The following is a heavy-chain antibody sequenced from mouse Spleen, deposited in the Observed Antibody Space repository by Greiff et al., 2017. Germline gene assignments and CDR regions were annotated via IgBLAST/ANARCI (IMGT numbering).Heavy chain of an antibody. V-gene: IGHV1-55*01. Sequence: QVQLQQPGAELVKPGASVKMSCKASGYTFTSYWITWVKQRPGQGLEWIGDIYPGSGSTNYNEKFKSKATLTVDTSSSTAYMQLSSLTSEDSAVYYCAREVVATDAMDYWGQGTSVTVSS. CDR2: IYPGSGST. CDR3: AREVVATDAMDY. J-gene: IGHJ4*01. D-gene: IGHD1-1*01. CDR1: GYTFTSYW.